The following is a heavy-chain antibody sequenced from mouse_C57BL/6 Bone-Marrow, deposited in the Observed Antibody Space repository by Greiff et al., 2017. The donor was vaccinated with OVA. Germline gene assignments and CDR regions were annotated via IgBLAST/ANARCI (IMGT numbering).Heavy chain of an antibody. CDR1: GFNIKNTY. CDR3: AREYYYGSSYDYAMDY. CDR2: IDPANGNT. V-gene: IGHV14-3*01. J-gene: IGHJ4*01. Sequence: VHVKQSVAELVRPGASVKLSCTASGFNIKNTYMHWVKQRPEQGLEWIGRIDPANGNTKYAPKFQGKATITADTSSNTAYLQLSSLTSEDTAIYYCAREYYYGSSYDYAMDYWGQGTSVTVSS. D-gene: IGHD1-1*01.